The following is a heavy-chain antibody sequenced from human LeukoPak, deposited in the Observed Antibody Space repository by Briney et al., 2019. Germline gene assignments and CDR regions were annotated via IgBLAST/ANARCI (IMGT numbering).Heavy chain of an antibody. D-gene: IGHD4-17*01. V-gene: IGHV3-21*01. CDR1: GFSFSSYN. CDR2: LSTSSSYI. Sequence: GGFLRLSCAASGFSFSSYNLNWVRQAPGKGLEWVSSLSTSSSYIYYADSVKGRFTVSRDNARNSLELQMNSLRAEDTAVYYCARSRRDGDYLFNAFDIWGQGTMVTVSS. J-gene: IGHJ3*02. CDR3: ARSRRDGDYLFNAFDI.